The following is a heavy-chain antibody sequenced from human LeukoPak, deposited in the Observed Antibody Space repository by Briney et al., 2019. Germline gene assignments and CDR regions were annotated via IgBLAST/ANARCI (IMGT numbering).Heavy chain of an antibody. CDR1: GGSISSYY. CDR2: IYYSGST. Sequence: SETLSLTCTVSGGSISSYYWSWIRQPPGKGLEWIGYIYYSGSTNYNPSLKSRVTISVDTSKSQFSLKLSSVTAADTAVYYCARTDSSGWYYLDYWGQGTLVTVSS. CDR3: ARTDSSGWYYLDY. J-gene: IGHJ4*02. D-gene: IGHD6-19*01. V-gene: IGHV4-59*01.